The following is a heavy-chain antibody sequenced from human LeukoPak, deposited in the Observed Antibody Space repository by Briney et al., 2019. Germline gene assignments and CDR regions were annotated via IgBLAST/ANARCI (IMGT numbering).Heavy chain of an antibody. D-gene: IGHD5-24*01. J-gene: IGHJ4*02. Sequence: GGSLRPSCVGSGFTFRDYWMSWVRQAPGKGLEWVANIKQDGSEKDYVDALKGRFTISRDNAKNSLYLQMNSLRAEDTAVYYCARWLELMRNFDWWGQGTLVTVSS. CDR1: GFTFRDYW. CDR2: IKQDGSEK. V-gene: IGHV3-7*01. CDR3: ARWLELMRNFDW.